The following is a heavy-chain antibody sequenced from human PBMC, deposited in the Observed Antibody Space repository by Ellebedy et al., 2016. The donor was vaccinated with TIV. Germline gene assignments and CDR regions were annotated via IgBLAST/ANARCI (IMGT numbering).Heavy chain of an antibody. CDR2: ISYDGSNK. CDR3: ARERALNDAFDM. CDR1: GYTYTNYA. V-gene: IGHV3-30-3*01. J-gene: IGHJ3*02. D-gene: IGHD2-8*01. Sequence: SCKASGYTYTNYAMHWVRQAPGKGLEWVAVISYDGSNKYYADSVKGRFTISRDNSKNTLYLQVNSLRAEDTAVFYCARERALNDAFDMWGQGTMVTVSA.